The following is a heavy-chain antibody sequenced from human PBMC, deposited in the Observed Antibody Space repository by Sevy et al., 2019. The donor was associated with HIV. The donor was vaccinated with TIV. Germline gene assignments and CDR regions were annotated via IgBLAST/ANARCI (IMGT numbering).Heavy chain of an antibody. CDR2: YDPEDDKR. CDR3: VTTKDYYESSGSPFDY. Sequence: ASVKVSCKVSGKTLTQLSMHWVRQAPGKGLEWMGSYDPEDDKRIYAQKFQGRVTMTEDTSTDTAYMKLRILRSEDTAGYYCVTTKDYYESSGSPFDYWGQGTLVTVSS. D-gene: IGHD3-22*01. CDR1: GKTLTQLS. V-gene: IGHV1-24*01. J-gene: IGHJ4*02.